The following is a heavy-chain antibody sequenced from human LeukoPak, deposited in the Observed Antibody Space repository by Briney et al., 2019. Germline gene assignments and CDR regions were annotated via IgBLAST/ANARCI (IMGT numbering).Heavy chain of an antibody. CDR2: IWYDGSNK. V-gene: IGHV3-33*01. J-gene: IGHJ6*02. CDR3: ARARDYYYDSSGYYYYYYGMDV. D-gene: IGHD3-22*01. Sequence: SGGSLRLSCAASGFTFSSYGMHWVRQAPGKGLEWAAVIWYDGSNKYYADSVKGRFTISRDNPKNTLYLQMNSLRAEDTAVYYCARARDYYYDSSGYYYYYYGMDVWGQGTTVTVSS. CDR1: GFTFSSYG.